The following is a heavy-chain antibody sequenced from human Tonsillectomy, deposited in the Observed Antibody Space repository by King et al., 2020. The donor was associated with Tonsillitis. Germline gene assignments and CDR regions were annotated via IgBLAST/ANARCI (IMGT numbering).Heavy chain of an antibody. J-gene: IGHJ4*02. CDR1: GDSISGYY. CDR2: IYINENT. V-gene: IGHV4-4*07. CDR3: ARDRHQGSTKFDY. Sequence: VQLQESGPGLVKPSETLSLTCTVSGDSISGYYWSWIRQPAGKGLEWIGRIYINENTDYNPSLKSRVTMSVVTSKNQFSLKLTSVTAADTAVYYCARDRHQGSTKFDYWGPGTLVTVSS. D-gene: IGHD2-8*01.